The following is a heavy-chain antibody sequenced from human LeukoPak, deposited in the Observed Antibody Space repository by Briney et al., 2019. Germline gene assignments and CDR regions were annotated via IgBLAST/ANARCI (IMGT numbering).Heavy chain of an antibody. CDR1: GGSFSGYY. V-gene: IGHV4-34*01. J-gene: IGHJ6*02. Sequence: PPETLSLTCAVYGGSFSGYYWSWIRQPPGKGLEWIGEINHSGSTNYNPSLKSRVTISVDTSKNQFSLKLSSVTAADTAVYYCARGLYDFWTYYYYGMDVWGQGTTVTVSS. CDR3: ARGLYDFWTYYYYGMDV. CDR2: INHSGST. D-gene: IGHD3-3*01.